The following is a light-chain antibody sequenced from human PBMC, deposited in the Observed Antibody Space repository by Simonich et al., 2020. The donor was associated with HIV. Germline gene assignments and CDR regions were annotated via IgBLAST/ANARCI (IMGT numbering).Light chain of an antibody. V-gene: IGKV4-1*01. CDR3: QQYYSTPLIT. Sequence: DIVMTQSPDSLAVSLGERATINCKSSQSVLYSSTNNNYFNYLAWYQRKPGQPPKLLIYWASSRGSGVPDRFGGSGSGTDFTLTISGLQAEDAAVYYCQQYYSTPLITFGQGTRLEIK. J-gene: IGKJ5*01. CDR1: QSVLYSSTNNNYFNY. CDR2: WAS.